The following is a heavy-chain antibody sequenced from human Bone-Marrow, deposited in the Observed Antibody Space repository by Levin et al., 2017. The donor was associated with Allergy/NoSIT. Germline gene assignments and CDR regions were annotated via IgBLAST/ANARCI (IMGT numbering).Heavy chain of an antibody. CDR3: ARESLTMAQGTPFDI. CDR1: GYTFTRYL. J-gene: IGHJ3*02. V-gene: IGHV1-46*01. D-gene: IGHD3-10*01. CDR2: IHSSGGTT. Sequence: PGGSLRLSCKASGYTFTRYLIHWVRQAPGQGLEWVGIIHSSGGTTTYAQKFQGRVTMTRDTSTSTAYMELSSLRSEDTALYYCARESLTMAQGTPFDIWGQGTMVTVSS.